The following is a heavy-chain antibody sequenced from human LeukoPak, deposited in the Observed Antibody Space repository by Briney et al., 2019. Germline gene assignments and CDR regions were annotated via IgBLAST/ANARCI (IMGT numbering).Heavy chain of an antibody. CDR2: ISSSGGTT. CDR3: ATSAEEDYPVAY. D-gene: IGHD3-16*01. Sequence: GGSLRLSCAASGFTFSNYAMNWVRQAPGKGLEWVSAISSSGGTTYYADSVKGRFTVSRDNSKNTLYLQMSSLRAEDTAVYYCATSAEEDYPVAYWGQGTLVTVSS. V-gene: IGHV3-23*01. CDR1: GFTFSNYA. J-gene: IGHJ4*02.